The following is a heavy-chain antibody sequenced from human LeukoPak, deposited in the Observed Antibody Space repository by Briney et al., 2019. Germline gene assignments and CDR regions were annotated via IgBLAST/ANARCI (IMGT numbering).Heavy chain of an antibody. CDR2: ISYDGSNK. D-gene: IGHD2-15*01. J-gene: IGHJ4*02. CDR1: GFTFSSYA. V-gene: IGHV3-30-3*01. Sequence: LTGGSLRLSCAASGFTFSSYAMHWVRQAPGKGLEWVAVISYDGSNKYYADSVKGRFTISRDNSKNTLYLQMNSLRAEDTAVYYCARSVAMVDPPALNYWGQGTLVTVSS. CDR3: ARSVAMVDPPALNY.